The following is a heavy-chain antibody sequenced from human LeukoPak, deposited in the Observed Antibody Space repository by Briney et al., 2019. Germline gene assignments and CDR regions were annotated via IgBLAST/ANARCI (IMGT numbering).Heavy chain of an antibody. CDR2: IYYSGST. Sequence: SETLSLTCTVPGGSISSSSYYWGWIRQPPGKGLEWIGSIYYSGSTYYNPSLKSRVTISVDTSKNQFSLKLSSVTAADTAVYYCARERTEYYYDSSGSRGDYWGQGTLVTVSS. CDR3: ARERTEYYYDSSGSRGDY. J-gene: IGHJ4*02. CDR1: GGSISSSSYY. D-gene: IGHD3-22*01. V-gene: IGHV4-39*07.